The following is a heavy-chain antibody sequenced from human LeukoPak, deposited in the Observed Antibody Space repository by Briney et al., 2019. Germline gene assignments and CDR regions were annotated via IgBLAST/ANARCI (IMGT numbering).Heavy chain of an antibody. Sequence: GGSLRLSCAASGFTFSSYSMNWVRQAPGKGLEWVSYISSSSSTIYYADSVKGRFTISRDNAKNPLYLQMNSLRAEDTAVYYCAKDPSYCSSTSCSLNYYYYYYMDVWGKGTTVTVSS. J-gene: IGHJ6*03. CDR2: ISSSSSTI. D-gene: IGHD2-2*01. CDR3: AKDPSYCSSTSCSLNYYYYYYMDV. CDR1: GFTFSSYS. V-gene: IGHV3-48*04.